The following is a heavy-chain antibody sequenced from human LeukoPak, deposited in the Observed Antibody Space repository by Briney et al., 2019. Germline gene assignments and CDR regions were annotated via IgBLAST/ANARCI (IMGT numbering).Heavy chain of an antibody. CDR1: GYSISSGYY. CDR2: IYHSGST. V-gene: IGHV4-38-2*02. D-gene: IGHD3-10*02. Sequence: PSETLSLTCTVSGYSISSGYYWGWIRQPPGKGLEWIGSIYHSGSTYYNPSLKSRVTISVDTSKNQFSLKLSSVTAADTAVYYCAREVPVGYYVNWGQGTLVTVSS. J-gene: IGHJ4*02. CDR3: AREVPVGYYVN.